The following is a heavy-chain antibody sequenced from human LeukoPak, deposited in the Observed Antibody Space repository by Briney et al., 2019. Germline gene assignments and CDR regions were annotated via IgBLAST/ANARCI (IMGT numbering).Heavy chain of an antibody. D-gene: IGHD6-19*01. CDR3: ASANTWAVSATCHY. CDR2: ISGSGGST. CDR1: GFTFSSYA. V-gene: IGHV3-23*01. Sequence: GGSLRLSCAASGFTFSSYAMSWVRQAPGKGLEWVSAISGSGGSTYYADSVKGRFTISRDNSKNTLFLEMHSLRAEDTAVYYCASANTWAVSATCHYWGQGTLVTVSS. J-gene: IGHJ4*02.